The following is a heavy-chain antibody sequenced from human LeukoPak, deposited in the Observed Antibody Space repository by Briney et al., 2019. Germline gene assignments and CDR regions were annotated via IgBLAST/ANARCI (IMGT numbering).Heavy chain of an antibody. CDR2: ISSSGSTI. D-gene: IGHD4-17*01. Sequence: GGSLRLSCAASGFTFSRYSMNWVRQAPGKGLEWVSYISSSGSTIYYADSVKGRFTISRDSAKNSLYLQMNSLRAEDTAVYYCARLYGDPYYFDYWGQGTLVTVSS. J-gene: IGHJ4*02. CDR1: GFTFSRYS. CDR3: ARLYGDPYYFDY. V-gene: IGHV3-48*04.